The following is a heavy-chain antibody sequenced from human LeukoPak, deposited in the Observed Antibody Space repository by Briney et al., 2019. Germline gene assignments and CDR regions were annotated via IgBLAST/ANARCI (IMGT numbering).Heavy chain of an antibody. Sequence: ASVKVSCKAPGYTFTSYDINWVRQATGQGLEWMGWMNPNSGNTGYAQKFQGRVTITRNTSISTAYMELSSLRSEDTAVYYCAIHMVRGVISWFDPWGQGTLVTVSS. D-gene: IGHD3-10*01. CDR2: MNPNSGNT. J-gene: IGHJ5*02. V-gene: IGHV1-8*03. CDR3: AIHMVRGVISWFDP. CDR1: GYTFTSYD.